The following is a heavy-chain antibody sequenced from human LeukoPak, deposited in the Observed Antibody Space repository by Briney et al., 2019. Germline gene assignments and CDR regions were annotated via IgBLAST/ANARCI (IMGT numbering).Heavy chain of an antibody. CDR2: VHYTDSP. Sequence: SETLSLTCTVSGGSITTHYRSCIRQHPGKGLEWIGHVHYTDSPNFNPSLKSRVTISLDTSKTQFSLKLTSVTAADAAAYYCARDRRREGVHAFDVWGRGTMVTVSS. J-gene: IGHJ3*01. CDR1: GGSITTHY. CDR3: ARDRRREGVHAFDV. V-gene: IGHV4-59*11. D-gene: IGHD3-3*01.